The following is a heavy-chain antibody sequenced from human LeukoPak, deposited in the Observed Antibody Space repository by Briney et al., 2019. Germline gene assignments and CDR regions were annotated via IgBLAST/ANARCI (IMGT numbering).Heavy chain of an antibody. CDR3: ARTSGYFDY. CDR1: GDSVSSKSAA. J-gene: IGHJ4*02. D-gene: IGHD6-19*01. Sequence: SQTLSVTFVISGDSVSSKSAAWNWIKQSPSRGLDWLGRTCYRSKWFNDYAVSVKGRITINPDTSKNQFSLQLNSVTPEDTAVYFCARTSGYFDYWGQGTLVTVSS. CDR2: TCYRSKWFN. V-gene: IGHV6-1*01.